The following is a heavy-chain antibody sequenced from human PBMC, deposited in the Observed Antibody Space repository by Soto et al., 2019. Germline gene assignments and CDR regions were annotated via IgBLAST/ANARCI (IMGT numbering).Heavy chain of an antibody. CDR1: CDSISSGNHY. CDR3: DRTDYGTAYFEP. CDR2: IFYSVTT. V-gene: IGHV4-30-4*01. Sequence: SETLSLTCTVSCDSISSGNHYWSWIREAPGKGLEWIGYIFYSVTTYYNPSLKSRLTMSVDTSKNQFSLKLSYVTAADTAVYYCDRTDYGTAYFEPWGQGSLVTVSS. D-gene: IGHD3-10*01. J-gene: IGHJ5*02.